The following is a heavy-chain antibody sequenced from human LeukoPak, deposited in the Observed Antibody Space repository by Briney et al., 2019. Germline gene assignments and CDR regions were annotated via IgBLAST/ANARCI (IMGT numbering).Heavy chain of an antibody. CDR1: GGSISSGGYS. V-gene: IGHV4-61*08. CDR2: IDYSGST. CDR3: ARDRAVRGVYVGPRLLDAFDI. J-gene: IGHJ3*02. D-gene: IGHD3-10*01. Sequence: PSETLSLTCAVSGGSISSGGYSWSWIRQPPGKGLEWIGYIDYSGSTDYNPSLKSRVTISVDTSRNQFSLKLSSVTAADTAVYYCARDRAVRGVYVGPRLLDAFDIWGQGTMVTVSS.